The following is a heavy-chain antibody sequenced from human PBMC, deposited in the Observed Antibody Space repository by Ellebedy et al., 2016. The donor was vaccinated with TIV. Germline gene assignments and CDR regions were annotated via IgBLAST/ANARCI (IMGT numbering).Heavy chain of an antibody. CDR2: IWYDGSKK. D-gene: IGHD2-2*01. CDR1: AFTFSNYA. V-gene: IGHV3-33*01. J-gene: IGHJ5*02. CDR3: MRGGYSTSQFAGGGES. Sequence: GESLKISCAASAFTFSNYAMHWVRQAPGKGLEWVAFIWYDGSKKYYSHSVKGRFTISRDNSKSALYLQMNSLRAEDTALYYCMRGGYSTSQFAGGGESWGQGTLVTVSS.